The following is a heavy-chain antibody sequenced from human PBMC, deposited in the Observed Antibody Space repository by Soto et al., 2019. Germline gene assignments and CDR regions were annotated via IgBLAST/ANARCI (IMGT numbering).Heavy chain of an antibody. CDR2: ISYDGSNK. J-gene: IGHJ4*02. Sequence: GGSLRLSCAASGFTFSSYGMHWVRKAPGKGLEWVAVISYDGSNKYYADSVKGRFTISRDNSKNTLYLQMNSLRAEDTAVYYCAKANGWVVVAATFHDYWGQGTLVTVSS. CDR1: GFTFSSYG. D-gene: IGHD2-15*01. CDR3: AKANGWVVVAATFHDY. V-gene: IGHV3-30*18.